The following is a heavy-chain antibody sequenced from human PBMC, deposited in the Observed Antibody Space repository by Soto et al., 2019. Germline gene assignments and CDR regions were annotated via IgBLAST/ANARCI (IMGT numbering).Heavy chain of an antibody. V-gene: IGHV5-51*01. Sequence: GESLKISCKGSGYSFTSYWIGWVRQMPGKGLEWMGIIYPGDSDTRYSPSFQGQVTISADKSISTAYLQWSSLKASDTAMYYCARRSGGPNYYYYGMDVWGQGTTVTVSS. J-gene: IGHJ6*02. CDR2: IYPGDSDT. CDR3: ARRSGGPNYYYYGMDV. D-gene: IGHD3-10*01. CDR1: GYSFTSYW.